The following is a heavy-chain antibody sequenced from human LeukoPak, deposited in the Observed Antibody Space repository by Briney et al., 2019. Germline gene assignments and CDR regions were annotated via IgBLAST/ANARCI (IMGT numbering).Heavy chain of an antibody. D-gene: IGHD4-17*01. CDR2: INYNTNGGTT. V-gene: IGHV3-15*01. CDR3: VTDPYLGTTVTWTSDYFDY. J-gene: IGHJ4*02. CDR1: GFTFSDAW. Sequence: GGSLRLSCEASGFTFSDAWMSWLRQAPGKRLEWVGRINYNTNGGTTDYAAPVIGRFTISRDDSKNTLYLQMNSLKTEDTGVYYCVTDPYLGTTVTWTSDYFDYWGQGTPVTVSS.